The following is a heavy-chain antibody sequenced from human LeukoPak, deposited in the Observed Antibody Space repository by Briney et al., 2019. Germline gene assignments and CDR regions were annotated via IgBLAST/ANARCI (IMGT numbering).Heavy chain of an antibody. D-gene: IGHD1-1*01. V-gene: IGHV4-59*01. CDR1: DDSITMYY. Sequence: SSETLSLTCTVSDDSITMYYWTWIRQPPGKGLEWIGYVDHTGSTNFNPSLNGRVSISRDTSKNLFSLRLRSVTAADTAVYFCARGRVSSSTWYSTYYYYFYMDVWGKGTTVTVSS. CDR2: VDHTGST. CDR3: ARGRVSSSTWYSTYYYYFYMDV. J-gene: IGHJ6*03.